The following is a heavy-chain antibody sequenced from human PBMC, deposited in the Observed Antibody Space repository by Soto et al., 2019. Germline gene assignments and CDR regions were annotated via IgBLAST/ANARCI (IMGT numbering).Heavy chain of an antibody. D-gene: IGHD1-26*01. J-gene: IGHJ4*02. V-gene: IGHV4-39*01. Sequence: KPSETLSLTCTVSGGSISSSSYYWGWIRQPPGKGLEWIGSIYYSGSTYYNPSLKSRVTISVDTSKNQFSLKLSSVTAADTAVYYCARRERTRDFDYWGQGTLVTVSS. CDR3: ARRERTRDFDY. CDR1: GGSISSSSYY. CDR2: IYYSGST.